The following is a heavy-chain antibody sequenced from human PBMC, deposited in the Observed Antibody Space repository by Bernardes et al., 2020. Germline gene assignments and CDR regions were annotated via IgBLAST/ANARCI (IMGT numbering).Heavy chain of an antibody. CDR1: GGSFSGYY. CDR2: INHSGST. Sequence: SETLSLTCAVYGGSFSGYYWSWIRQPPGKGLEWIGEINHSGSTNYNPSLKSRVTISVDTSKNQFSLKLSSVTAADTAVYYCARGYRSGGNPWGQGTLVTVSS. D-gene: IGHD2-15*01. J-gene: IGHJ5*02. CDR3: ARGYRSGGNP. V-gene: IGHV4-34*01.